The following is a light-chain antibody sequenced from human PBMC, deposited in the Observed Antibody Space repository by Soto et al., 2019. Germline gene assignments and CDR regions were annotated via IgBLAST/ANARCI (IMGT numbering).Light chain of an antibody. CDR2: DAS. CDR3: QKYDAWPFT. Sequence: EIVVTQSPATLYVSPGERVSLYCRASQGVRSHVAWYRQGPGQAPRLLIHDASSRATGVPARFSGRGSGSEFGLAISSLQSEDFADYCGQKYDAWPFTFGGGTKVDIK. CDR1: QGVRSH. J-gene: IGKJ4*01. V-gene: IGKV3-15*01.